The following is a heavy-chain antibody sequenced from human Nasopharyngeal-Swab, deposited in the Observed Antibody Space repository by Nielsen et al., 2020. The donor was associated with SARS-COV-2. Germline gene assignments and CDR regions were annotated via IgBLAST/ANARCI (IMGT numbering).Heavy chain of an antibody. CDR3: AKPSSGSYYAAFDI. J-gene: IGHJ3*02. Sequence: GESLKISCEVSGFSVSYNYMSWVRQAPGKGLEWVAVIYSRGETHYTDSVRGRFTISRDNSKNTLYLQMNSLRAEDTAVYYCAKPSSGSYYAAFDIWGQGTMVTVSS. D-gene: IGHD1-26*01. CDR2: IYSRGET. V-gene: IGHV3-66*02. CDR1: GFSVSYNY.